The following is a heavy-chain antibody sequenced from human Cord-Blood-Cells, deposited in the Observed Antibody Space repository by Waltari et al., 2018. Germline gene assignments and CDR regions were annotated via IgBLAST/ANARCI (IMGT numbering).Heavy chain of an antibody. CDR1: GFTFSRYS. CDR3: ARDGGNSDY. V-gene: IGHV3-21*01. CDR2: ISSRSSYI. D-gene: IGHD2-21*02. Sequence: EVQLVASGGGMVKPGGSLRLSCAAYGFTFSRYSMHWVRQAPGTGVEWVSSISSRSSYIYYADSVKGRCTISRDNAKNSLYLQMNSLRAEDTAVYYCARDGGNSDYWGQGTLVTVSS. J-gene: IGHJ4*02.